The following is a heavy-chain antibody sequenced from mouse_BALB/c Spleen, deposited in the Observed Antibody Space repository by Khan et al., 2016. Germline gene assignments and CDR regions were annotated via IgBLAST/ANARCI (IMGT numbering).Heavy chain of an antibody. CDR3: ARTSGNDAWFAY. CDR2: ISYSGNT. J-gene: IGHJ3*01. Sequence: EVQLQESGPSLAKPSQTLSLSCSVTGDSFTSCYWNWIRQSPGNRLEYMGYISYSGNTHYNPFLKSRIFITPDTSTTQHSLQLISVTTDETAANYCARTSGNDAWFAYWGQGTLVTVSA. D-gene: IGHD1-3*01. CDR1: GDSFTSCY. V-gene: IGHV3-8*02.